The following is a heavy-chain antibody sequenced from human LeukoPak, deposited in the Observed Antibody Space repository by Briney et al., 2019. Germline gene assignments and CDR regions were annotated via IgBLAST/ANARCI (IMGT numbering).Heavy chain of an antibody. V-gene: IGHV3-23*01. J-gene: IGHJ5*02. CDR2: ISGSGGST. Sequence: GGSLRLSCAASGFRFRDYWMDWLRQAPGKGLEWVSAISGSGGSTYYADSVKGRFTISRDNSKNTLYLQMNSLRAEDTAVYYCAKSVQQLVLRWFDPWGQGTLVTVSS. CDR1: GFRFRDYW. D-gene: IGHD6-13*01. CDR3: AKSVQQLVLRWFDP.